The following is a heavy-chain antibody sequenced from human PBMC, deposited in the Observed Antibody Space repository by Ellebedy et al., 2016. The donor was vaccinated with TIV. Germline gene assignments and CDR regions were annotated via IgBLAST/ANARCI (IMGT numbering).Heavy chain of an antibody. Sequence: GGSLRLSCAASGFTFSSYAMHWVRQAPGKGLEWVAVISYDGTNNYYADSVQGRFTISRDNSKNTLYVQMNSLRVEDTAVYYCARDGYYDGDAFDIWGQGTMVTVSS. J-gene: IGHJ3*02. V-gene: IGHV3-30-3*01. D-gene: IGHD3-22*01. CDR2: ISYDGTNN. CDR1: GFTFSSYA. CDR3: ARDGYYDGDAFDI.